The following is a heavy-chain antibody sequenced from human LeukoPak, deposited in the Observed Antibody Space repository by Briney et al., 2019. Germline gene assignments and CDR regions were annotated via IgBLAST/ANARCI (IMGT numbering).Heavy chain of an antibody. V-gene: IGHV1-46*01. Sequence: ASVKVSCKASGYTSTSYYMHWVRQAPGQGLEWMGIINPSGGSTSYAQKFQGRVTMTRDMSTSTVYMELSSLRSEDTAVYYCAREVGGGYSYGSYYMDVWGKGTTVTVSS. J-gene: IGHJ6*03. CDR1: GYTSTSYY. CDR2: INPSGGST. D-gene: IGHD5-18*01. CDR3: AREVGGGYSYGSYYMDV.